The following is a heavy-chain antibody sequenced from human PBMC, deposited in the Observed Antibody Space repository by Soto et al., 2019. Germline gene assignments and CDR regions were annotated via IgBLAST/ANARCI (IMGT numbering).Heavy chain of an antibody. J-gene: IGHJ6*02. CDR2: IIPIPGTA. D-gene: IGHD2-2*01. CDR3: ARSHGSSTSLEIYYYYYYGMDV. CDR1: GGTFGSYA. Sequence: QVQLVQSGAEVKKPGSSVKVSCKASGGTFGSYAISWVRQAPGQGLEWMGGIIPIPGTANYAQKFQGRVTIAADESTSTAYMELSSQRSEDTAVYYCARSHGSSTSLEIYYYYYYGMDVWGQGTTVTVSS. V-gene: IGHV1-69*01.